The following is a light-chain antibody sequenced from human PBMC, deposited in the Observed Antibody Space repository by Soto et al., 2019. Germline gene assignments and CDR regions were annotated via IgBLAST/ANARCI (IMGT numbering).Light chain of an antibody. CDR1: QSISSY. CDR2: DTS. Sequence: ESVLTQSPATLSLSPGERATLSCRASQSISSYFAWYQQKPGQAPRLLIYDTSTRATGITARFSGSGSGTDLTLTISSLEPEDFAVYYCQQRSTWPRWTFGQGTKVEIK. J-gene: IGKJ1*01. CDR3: QQRSTWPRWT. V-gene: IGKV3-11*01.